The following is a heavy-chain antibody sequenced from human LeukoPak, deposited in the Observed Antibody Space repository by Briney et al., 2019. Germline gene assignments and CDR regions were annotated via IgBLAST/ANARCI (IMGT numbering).Heavy chain of an antibody. J-gene: IGHJ6*02. CDR1: GYTFTSYY. V-gene: IGHV1-46*01. CDR3: ARDLLYSSSSGGYYYYGMDV. Sequence: ASVKVSCKASGYTFTSYYMHWVRQAPGQGLEWMGIINPSGGSTSYAQKFQGRVTMTRDTSTSTVYMELSSLRSEDTAVYYCARDLLYSSSSGGYYYYGMDVWGQGTMVTVSS. CDR2: INPSGGST. D-gene: IGHD6-6*01.